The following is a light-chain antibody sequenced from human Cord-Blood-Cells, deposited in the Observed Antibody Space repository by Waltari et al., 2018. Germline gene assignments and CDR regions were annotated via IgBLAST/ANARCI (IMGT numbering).Light chain of an antibody. Sequence: DIEITQSPHSLAASAGDRVTITCRASQGISNYLAWYQQKPGKVPKLLIYAASTLQSGVPSRFSGSGSGTDFTLTISSLQPEDVATYYCQKYNSATWTFGQGTKVEIK. CDR2: AAS. CDR3: QKYNSATWT. CDR1: QGISNY. J-gene: IGKJ1*01. V-gene: IGKV1-27*01.